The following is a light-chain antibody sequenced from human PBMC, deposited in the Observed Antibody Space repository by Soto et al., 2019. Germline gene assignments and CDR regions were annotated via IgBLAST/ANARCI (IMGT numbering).Light chain of an antibody. CDR1: QSVSNSY. CDR3: QQYAGSPST. V-gene: IGKV3-20*01. CDR2: GAS. Sequence: EIVLTQSPGTLPLSPGERATLSCRASQSVSNSYLAWYQQKPGQGPRLLIYGASSRATGIPDRFSGSGSGTDFTLTISRLEPEDFAVYYCQQYAGSPSTFGQGTKVEI. J-gene: IGKJ1*01.